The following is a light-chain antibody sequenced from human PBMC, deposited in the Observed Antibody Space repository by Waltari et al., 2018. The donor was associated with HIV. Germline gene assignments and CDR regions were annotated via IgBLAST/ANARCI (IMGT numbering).Light chain of an antibody. V-gene: IGKV1-39*01. CDR3: QQSYSTPFT. CDR1: QSIDTY. CDR2: SAS. Sequence: DIQMTQSPSSLSASVGDRVTITCRASQSIDTYLNWYQQKPGKVPKLLMYSASSLQSGVPSRFSGSGSGTDFTLTISSLQPEDCATYYCQQSYSTPFTFGLGTRLEIK. J-gene: IGKJ2*01.